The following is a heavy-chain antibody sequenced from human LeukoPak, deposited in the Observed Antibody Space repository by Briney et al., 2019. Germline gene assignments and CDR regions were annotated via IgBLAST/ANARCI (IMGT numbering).Heavy chain of an antibody. CDR1: GYTFTSSG. Sequence: ASVKVSCKASGYTFTSSGISWVRQAPGQGLEWMGWISTHDVNTKYAQKLQGTVTLTTDTSTSTAYMELRGLRSDDTAVYYCATDLGYCSSTTCDTFDYWGQGTLVTVSS. CDR3: ATDLGYCSSTTCDTFDY. J-gene: IGHJ4*02. V-gene: IGHV1-18*01. CDR2: ISTHDVNT. D-gene: IGHD2-2*01.